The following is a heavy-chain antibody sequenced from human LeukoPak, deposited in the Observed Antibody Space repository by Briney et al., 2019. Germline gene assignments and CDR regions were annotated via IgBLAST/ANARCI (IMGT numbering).Heavy chain of an antibody. CDR2: IGHTGTVM. CDR1: GFTFSIHS. Sequence: GGSLRLSCAASGFTFSIHSMNWVRQAPGKGLEWVSYIGHTGTVMYHADSVKGRFTISRDNARNSLYLQMNSLRDEDTAMYYCARDGRQQLVLSPVDYWGQGTLVTVSS. D-gene: IGHD6-13*01. CDR3: ARDGRQQLVLSPVDY. V-gene: IGHV3-48*02. J-gene: IGHJ4*02.